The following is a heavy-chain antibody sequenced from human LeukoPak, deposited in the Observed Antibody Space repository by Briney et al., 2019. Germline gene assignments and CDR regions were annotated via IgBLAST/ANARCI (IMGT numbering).Heavy chain of an antibody. D-gene: IGHD6-6*01. V-gene: IGHV4-34*01. CDR3: ARQAEPRSSIAARDNWFDP. CDR2: INHSGST. CDR1: GGPFSGYY. Sequence: SETLSLTCAVYGGPFSGYYWRWIPKPPGKGLEWIGEINHSGSTNYNPSLKSRVTISVDTSKNQFSLKLSSVTAADTAVYYCARQAEPRSSIAARDNWFDPWGQGTLVTVSS. J-gene: IGHJ5*02.